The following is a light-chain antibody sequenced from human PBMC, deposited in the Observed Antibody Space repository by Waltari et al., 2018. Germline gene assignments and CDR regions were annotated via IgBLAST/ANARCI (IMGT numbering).Light chain of an antibody. CDR2: WAS. CDR3: QQYYSIPRS. J-gene: IGKJ2*03. CDR1: QSVLFSSNNENY. Sequence: DIVMTQSPDYLAVSLGERVTINCKSSQSVLFSSNNENYLAWYQQKPGQPPKLLIYWASTRESGVPDRFSCSGSGTDFTLTISSLQAEDVAVYYCQQYYSIPRSFGQGTKLEIK. V-gene: IGKV4-1*01.